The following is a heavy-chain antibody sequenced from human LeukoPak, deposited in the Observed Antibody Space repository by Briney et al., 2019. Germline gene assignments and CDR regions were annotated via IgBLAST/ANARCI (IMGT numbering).Heavy chain of an antibody. CDR2: INSDGSST. V-gene: IGHV3-74*01. CDR3: ARDLIMVTFGGAEFWFDP. J-gene: IGHJ5*02. Sequence: GGSLRLSCAASGFTFSSYWMHWVRQAPGKGLVWVSRINSDGSSTSYADSVKGRFAISRDNAKNTLYLQMNSLRPDDTAVYYCARDLIMVTFGGAEFWFDPWGQGTLVTVTS. D-gene: IGHD3-16*01. CDR1: GFTFSSYW.